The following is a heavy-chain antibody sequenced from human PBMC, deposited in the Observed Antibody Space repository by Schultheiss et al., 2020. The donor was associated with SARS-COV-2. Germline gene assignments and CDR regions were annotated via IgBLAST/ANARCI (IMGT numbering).Heavy chain of an antibody. CDR2: ISSSSSYI. J-gene: IGHJ3*02. CDR3: ARDRFTYYYDSSGSGGAFDI. Sequence: GESLKISCAASGFTFSSYSMNWVRQAPGKGLEWVSSISSSSSYIYYADSVKGRFTISRDNAKNSLYLQMNSLRAEDTAVYYCARDRFTYYYDSSGSGGAFDIWGQGTMVTVSS. V-gene: IGHV3-21*01. D-gene: IGHD3-22*01. CDR1: GFTFSSYS.